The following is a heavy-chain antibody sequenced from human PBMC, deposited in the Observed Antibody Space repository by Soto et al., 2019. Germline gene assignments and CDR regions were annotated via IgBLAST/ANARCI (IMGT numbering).Heavy chain of an antibody. J-gene: IGHJ4*02. CDR1: GFTFSNVW. Sequence: EVQLVESGGGLAKPGGSLSLSCAASGFTFSNVWMSWVRQAPGKGLEWVGRIKRRADGGTTDYATPVRGRFTVSRDDSKNTLYLQMNSLKTEDTAVYYCTAGYCSGGSCYSVVYWGQGTLVTVSS. CDR3: TAGYCSGGSCYSVVY. D-gene: IGHD2-15*01. CDR2: IKRRADGGTT. V-gene: IGHV3-15*01.